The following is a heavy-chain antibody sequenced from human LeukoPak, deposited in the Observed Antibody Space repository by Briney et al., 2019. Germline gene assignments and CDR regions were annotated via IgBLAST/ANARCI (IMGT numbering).Heavy chain of an antibody. J-gene: IGHJ4*02. Sequence: GGSLRLSCAASGFTFDDYAMHWVRQAPGKGLEWVSGISWDSATIGYADSVKGRFTISRDNAKNSLYLQMNSLTTEDTALYYCAKDMREHIAATGLGYWSQGTLVTVSS. D-gene: IGHD6-6*01. V-gene: IGHV3-9*01. CDR3: AKDMREHIAATGLGY. CDR1: GFTFDDYA. CDR2: ISWDSATI.